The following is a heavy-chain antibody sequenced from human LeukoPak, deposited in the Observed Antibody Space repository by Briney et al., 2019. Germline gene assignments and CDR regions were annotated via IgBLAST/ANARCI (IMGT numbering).Heavy chain of an antibody. CDR2: INHSGST. V-gene: IGHV4-39*07. CDR1: GVSISSSYSY. CDR3: ARAPYSSWLYDY. Sequence: PSETLSLTCTVSGVSISSSYSYWGWIRQPPGKGLEWIGEINHSGSTNYNPSLKSRVTISVDTSKNQFSLKLSSVTAADTAVYYCARAPYSSWLYDYWGQGTLVTVSS. D-gene: IGHD6-13*01. J-gene: IGHJ4*02.